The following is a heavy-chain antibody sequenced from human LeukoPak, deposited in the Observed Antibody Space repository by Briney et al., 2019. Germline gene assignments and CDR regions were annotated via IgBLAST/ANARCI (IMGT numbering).Heavy chain of an antibody. CDR3: ARHVGYCSSTSCYLLPRFDY. J-gene: IGHJ4*02. D-gene: IGHD2-2*01. CDR2: INHSGST. Sequence: SETLSLTCTVSGASINSYYWSWIRQPPGKGLEWIGEINHSGSTNYNPSLKSRVTISVDTSKNQFSLKLSSATAADTAVYYCARHVGYCSSTSCYLLPRFDYWGQGTLVTVSS. CDR1: GASINSYY. V-gene: IGHV4-34*01.